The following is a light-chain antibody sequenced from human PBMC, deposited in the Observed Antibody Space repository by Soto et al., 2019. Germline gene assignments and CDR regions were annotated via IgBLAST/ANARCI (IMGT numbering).Light chain of an antibody. CDR2: DVN. V-gene: IGLV2-8*01. Sequence: QSVLTQPPSASGSPGQSLTISCTGTSTDVGNYNYVSWYQQHPGKAPKLMISDVNRRPSGVPDRFSGSKSGNTASLTVSELQAEDEADYYCSSYAGSNNGVFGGGTKLTVL. J-gene: IGLJ2*01. CDR1: STDVGNYNY. CDR3: SSYAGSNNGV.